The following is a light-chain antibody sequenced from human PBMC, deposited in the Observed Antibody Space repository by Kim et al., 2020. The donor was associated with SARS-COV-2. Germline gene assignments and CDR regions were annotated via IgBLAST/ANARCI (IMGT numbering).Light chain of an antibody. V-gene: IGKV1-33*01. CDR2: DAS. Sequence: SASVGDRVTVTCQASQDIATYLNWYQQKPGKAPKLLIYDASILERGVPSRFSGSGSGTHFTFTITGLQPEDIATYYCLQFDDLVTFDGGTKVDIK. CDR1: QDIATY. CDR3: LQFDDLVT. J-gene: IGKJ4*01.